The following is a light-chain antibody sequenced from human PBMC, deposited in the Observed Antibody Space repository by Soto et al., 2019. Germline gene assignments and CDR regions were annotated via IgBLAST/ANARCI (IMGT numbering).Light chain of an antibody. J-gene: IGLJ1*01. CDR3: SSYAGSNNLYV. Sequence: QSVLTQPPSASGSPGRSVTISCTGTSSDVGGYNYVSWYQQHPGKAPKLMIYEVSKRPSGVPDRFSGSKSGNTASLTVSGLQAEDEADYYCSSYAGSNNLYVFGTGTRSPS. CDR1: SSDVGGYNY. CDR2: EVS. V-gene: IGLV2-8*01.